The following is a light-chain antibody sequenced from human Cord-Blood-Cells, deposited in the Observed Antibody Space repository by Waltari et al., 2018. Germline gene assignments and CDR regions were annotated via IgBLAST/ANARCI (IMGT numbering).Light chain of an antibody. CDR2: GAS. V-gene: IGKV3-20*01. CDR1: QSVSSSY. CDR3: QQYGSSLWT. J-gene: IGKJ1*01. Sequence: EIALTQFPGTLSLSPGESATLSCRASQSVSSSYLAWYQQKPGQAPRLLIYGASSRATGIPDRFSGSRSGTDFTLTISRLEPEDFAVYYCQQYGSSLWTFGQGTKVEIK.